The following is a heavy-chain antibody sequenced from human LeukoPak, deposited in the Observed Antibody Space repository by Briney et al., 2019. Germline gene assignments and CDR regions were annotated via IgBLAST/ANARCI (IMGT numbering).Heavy chain of an antibody. CDR3: ARQGWDILTGYDY. CDR1: GFTFSSYA. V-gene: IGHV3-30*04. CDR2: ISYDGSNK. Sequence: GGSLRLSCAASGFTFSSYAMHWVRQAPGKGLEWVAVISYDGSNKYYADSVKGRFTISRDNSKNTLYLQMNSLRAEDTAVYYCARQGWDILTGYDYWGQGTLVTVSS. D-gene: IGHD3-9*01. J-gene: IGHJ4*02.